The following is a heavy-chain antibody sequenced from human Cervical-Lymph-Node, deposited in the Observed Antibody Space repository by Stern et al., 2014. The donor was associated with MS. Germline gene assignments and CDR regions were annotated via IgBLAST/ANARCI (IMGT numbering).Heavy chain of an antibody. CDR3: ARGGHYFDY. CDR1: GGSISSGSYH. Sequence: QLQLQESGPGLVKPSQTLSLTCTVSGGSISSGSYHWSWIRQPAGKGMVLYGGIYTSGTNTYTRPFKICIDISVDTPKNQFPRKRSDVTAADSAVYYCARGGHYFDYWGQGTLVTVSS. V-gene: IGHV4-61*02. J-gene: IGHJ4*02. CDR2: IYTSGTN.